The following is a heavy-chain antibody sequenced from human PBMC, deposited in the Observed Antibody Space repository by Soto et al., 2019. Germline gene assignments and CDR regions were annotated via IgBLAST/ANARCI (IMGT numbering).Heavy chain of an antibody. J-gene: IGHJ5*02. CDR2: IIPILGIA. D-gene: IGHD3-10*01. CDR3: ASPWFGENWFDP. V-gene: IGHV1-69*02. CDR1: GGTFSSYT. Sequence: SVKVSCKASGGTFSSYTISWVRQAPGQGLEWMGRIIPILGIANYAQKFQGRVTITADKSTSTAYMELSSLRSEDTAVYYCASPWFGENWFDPWGQGTLVTVSS.